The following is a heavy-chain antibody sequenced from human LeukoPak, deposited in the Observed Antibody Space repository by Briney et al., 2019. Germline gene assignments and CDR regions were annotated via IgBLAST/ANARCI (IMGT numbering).Heavy chain of an antibody. CDR3: ARXXALRLGELSLKYYFXY. V-gene: IGHV1-69*13. CDR1: GGTFSSYA. D-gene: IGHD3-16*02. CDR2: IIPIFGTA. Sequence: ASVKVSCKASGGTFSSYAISWVRQAPGQGLEWMGGIIPIFGTANYAQKFQGRVTVTADESTSTAYMELSSLRSEDTAVYDCARXXALRLGELSLKYYFXYXXQGXXXTVS. J-gene: IGHJ4*02.